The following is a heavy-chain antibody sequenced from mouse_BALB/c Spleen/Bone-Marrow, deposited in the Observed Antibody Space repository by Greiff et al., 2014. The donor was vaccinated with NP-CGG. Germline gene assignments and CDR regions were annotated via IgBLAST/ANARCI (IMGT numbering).Heavy chain of an antibody. V-gene: IGHV5-9-1*01. CDR1: GFTFSSFA. CDR2: ISSGGGYT. J-gene: IGHJ3*01. D-gene: IGHD2-3*01. Sequence: EVMLVESGGGLVKPGGSLKLSCAASGFTFSSFAMSWVRQTPEKRLEWVATISSGGGYTYYPDSVKGRFTISRDNAKNSLYLQMSSLRSEDPAMYYCARQESIYDGYYGGFTYWGQGTLVTVSA. CDR3: ARQESIYDGYYGGFTY.